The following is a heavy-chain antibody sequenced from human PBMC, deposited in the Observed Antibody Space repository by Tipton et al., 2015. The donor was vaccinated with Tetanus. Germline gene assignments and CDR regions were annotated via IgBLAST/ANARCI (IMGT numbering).Heavy chain of an antibody. V-gene: IGHV3-48*01. Sequence: SLRLSCAASGFTFSSYSMNWVRQAPGKGLEWVSYISSSSSTIYYADSVKGRFTISRDNSKNTLYLQMNSLRAEDTAVYYCAREGIYCSGGSCPNSHSGMDVWGQGTTVTVSS. D-gene: IGHD2-15*01. CDR3: AREGIYCSGGSCPNSHSGMDV. CDR2: ISSSSSTI. CDR1: GFTFSSYS. J-gene: IGHJ6*02.